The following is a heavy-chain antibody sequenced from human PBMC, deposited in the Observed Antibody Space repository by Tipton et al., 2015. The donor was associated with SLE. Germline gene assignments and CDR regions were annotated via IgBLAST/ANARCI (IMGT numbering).Heavy chain of an antibody. CDR2: IYTSGST. V-gene: IGHV4-4*09. J-gene: IGHJ3*02. D-gene: IGHD2-21*02. Sequence: TLSLTCAVYGGSFSGYYWSWIRQPPGKGLEWIGYIYTSGSTNYNPSLKSRVTISVDTSKNQFSLKLSSVTAADTAVYYCARHSRDIVVVTPHGAFDIWGQGTMVTVSS. CDR3: ARHSRDIVVVTPHGAFDI. CDR1: GGSFSGYY.